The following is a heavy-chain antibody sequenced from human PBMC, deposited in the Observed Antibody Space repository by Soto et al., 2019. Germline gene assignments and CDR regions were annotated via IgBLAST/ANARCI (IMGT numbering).Heavy chain of an antibody. CDR3: ASSNIAATGFYYYGMDV. Sequence: SETLSLTCTVSGGSISRGGYYWSWIRQNPGKSLEWIGYTYNSVSTYYNPSLKSRVTISVDTSKNQFSLKLTSVTAADTAVYFCASSNIAATGFYYYGMDVWGRGTTVTVSS. J-gene: IGHJ6*02. V-gene: IGHV4-31*03. D-gene: IGHD6-13*01. CDR2: TYNSVST. CDR1: GGSISRGGYY.